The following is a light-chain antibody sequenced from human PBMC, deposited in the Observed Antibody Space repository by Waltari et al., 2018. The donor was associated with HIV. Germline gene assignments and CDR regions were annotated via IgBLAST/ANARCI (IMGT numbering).Light chain of an antibody. Sequence: DIILTQSPGTLSLSPGERASLSCRASHSLATNYLAWYQHKRGQAPRLLVYGPSNRATGIPDRFSGSGSGTDFTLSISTLEPEDFAVYYCQQYGNSPPYTFGQGTKLEIK. CDR3: QQYGNSPPYT. V-gene: IGKV3-20*01. CDR1: HSLATNY. J-gene: IGKJ2*01. CDR2: GPS.